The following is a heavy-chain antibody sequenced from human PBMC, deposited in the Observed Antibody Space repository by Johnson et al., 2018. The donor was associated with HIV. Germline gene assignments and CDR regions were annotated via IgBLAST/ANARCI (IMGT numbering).Heavy chain of an antibody. CDR3: AKNLSTAYYDSSEVTFDI. CDR1: GFTFRSYG. V-gene: IGHV3-30*18. CDR2: ITCGGGRK. Sequence: QVQLVESGGGVVQAGRSLRLSCAASGFTFRSYGIHWVRQAPGKGLEWVAAITCGGGRKYHADSVKGRFTISRANSKNTLYLQMNSLRAEDTAVYYCAKNLSTAYYDSSEVTFDIWGQGTMVTVSS. J-gene: IGHJ3*02. D-gene: IGHD3-22*01.